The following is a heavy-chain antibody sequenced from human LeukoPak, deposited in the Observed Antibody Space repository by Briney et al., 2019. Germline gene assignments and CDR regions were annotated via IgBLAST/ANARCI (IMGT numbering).Heavy chain of an antibody. CDR2: ISRGGNAK. V-gene: IGHV3-21*01. CDR3: AADSEFDIPASFDL. D-gene: IGHD2-21*01. J-gene: IGHJ4*02. CDR1: GFTFSSYS. Sequence: GGSLRLSCAASGFTFSSYSMNWVRQAPGKGLEWVSSISRGGNAKHYADSVKGRFTISRDNAKNSLYLQMDSLRVEDTAVYFCAADSEFDIPASFDLWGEETLVTVSS.